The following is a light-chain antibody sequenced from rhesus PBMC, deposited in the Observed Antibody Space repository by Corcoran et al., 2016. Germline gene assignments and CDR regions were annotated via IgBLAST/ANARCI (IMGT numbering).Light chain of an antibody. CDR2: SND. J-gene: IGLJ1*01. CDR3: AAWDASLRGYI. Sequence: QSVLTQPPSASEAARKRVTLSCSGSSSNIGSNSVSWYQQLPGTAPKVLIYSNDQRPSGVSARFSGSKSGTSASLAISGLQTADEANYFCAAWDASLRGYIFGAGTRLTVL. V-gene: IGLV1-60*01. CDR1: SSNIGSNS.